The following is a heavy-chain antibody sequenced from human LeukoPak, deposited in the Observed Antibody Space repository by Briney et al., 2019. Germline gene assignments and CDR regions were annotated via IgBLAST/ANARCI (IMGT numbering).Heavy chain of an antibody. J-gene: IGHJ4*02. D-gene: IGHD3-10*01. CDR1: GFTFSSYS. CDR3: ARGLGNKNMVRGVAFDY. Sequence: PGGSLRLSCAASGFTFSSYSMNWVRQAPGKGLEWVSSISSSSSYIYYADSVKGRFTISRDNAKNSLYLQMNSLRAEDTAVYYCARGLGNKNMVRGVAFDYWGQGTLVTVSS. V-gene: IGHV3-21*01. CDR2: ISSSSSYI.